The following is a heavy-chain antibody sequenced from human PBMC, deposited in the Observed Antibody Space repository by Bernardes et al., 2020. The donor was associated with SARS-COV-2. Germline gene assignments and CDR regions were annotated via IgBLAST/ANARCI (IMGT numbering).Heavy chain of an antibody. V-gene: IGHV3-7*01. J-gene: IGHJ4*02. Sequence: WGSLRLSCASSGFTFSSYWMSWVRQAPGKGLEWVANIKQDGSEKYYVDSVKGRFTISRDNAKNSLYLQMNSLRAEDTAVYYCARDRCGGDCYLDYWGQGTLVTVSS. CDR3: ARDRCGGDCYLDY. CDR2: IKQDGSEK. D-gene: IGHD2-21*02. CDR1: GFTFSSYW.